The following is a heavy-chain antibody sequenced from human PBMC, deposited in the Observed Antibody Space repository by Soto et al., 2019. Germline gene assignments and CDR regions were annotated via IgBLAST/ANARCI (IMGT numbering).Heavy chain of an antibody. D-gene: IGHD6-13*01. CDR1: GGSISSYY. J-gene: IGHJ4*02. Sequence: PSETLSLTCTVSGGSISSYYWSWIRQPPGKGLEWIGYIYYSGSTNYNPSLKSRVTISVDTSKNQFSLKLSPVTAADTAVYDCARVGSSWFEVDYWGQGTLVTVSS. V-gene: IGHV4-59*08. CDR2: IYYSGST. CDR3: ARVGSSWFEVDY.